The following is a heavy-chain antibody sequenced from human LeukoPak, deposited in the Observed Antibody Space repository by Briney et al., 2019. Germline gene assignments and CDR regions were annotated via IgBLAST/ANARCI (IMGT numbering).Heavy chain of an antibody. CDR1: GGTFSSYA. CDR2: IIPIFGTA. CDR3: AATYYYDSSGYTFDY. Sequence: PVKVSCKASGGTFSSYAISWVRQAPGQGLERMGGIIPIFGTANYAQKFQGRVTITADESTSTAYMELSSLRSEDTAVYYCAATYYYDSSGYTFDYWGQGTLVTVSS. D-gene: IGHD3-22*01. J-gene: IGHJ4*02. V-gene: IGHV1-69*13.